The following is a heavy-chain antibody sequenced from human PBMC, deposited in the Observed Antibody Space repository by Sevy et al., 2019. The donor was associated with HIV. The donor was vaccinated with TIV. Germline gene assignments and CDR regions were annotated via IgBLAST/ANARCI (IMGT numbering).Heavy chain of an antibody. CDR2: LKSDVYGGRV. V-gene: IGHV3-49*04. Sequence: GESLKISCTASGFTFGDYCMSWVRQAPGKGLEWVAFLKSDVYGGRVDHDAFVRGRFVISRDDSKTIAYLQMNDLKTEDTCVYYCTRWKAAQSIFDYWGQGALVTVSS. J-gene: IGHJ4*02. CDR3: TRWKAAQSIFDY. D-gene: IGHD6-13*01. CDR1: GFTFGDYC.